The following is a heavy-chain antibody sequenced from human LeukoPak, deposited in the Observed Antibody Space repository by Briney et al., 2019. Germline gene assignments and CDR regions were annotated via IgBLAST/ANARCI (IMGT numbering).Heavy chain of an antibody. Sequence: PGGSLRLSCAVSGFTVSSNYMSWVRQAPGKGLGWVSIIYSGGSKYDADSVQGRFTISRDKSKNTLYLQMNSLRAEDTAVYYCARRGYGDYAPFDYWGQGTLVTVSS. CDR2: IYSGGSK. V-gene: IGHV3-66*04. CDR3: ARRGYGDYAPFDY. D-gene: IGHD4-17*01. CDR1: GFTVSSNY. J-gene: IGHJ4*02.